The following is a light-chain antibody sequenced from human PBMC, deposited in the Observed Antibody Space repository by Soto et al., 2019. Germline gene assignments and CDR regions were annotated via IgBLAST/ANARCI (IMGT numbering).Light chain of an antibody. CDR2: DTF. CDR1: QSVSSN. CDR3: QQYNNWPLT. V-gene: IGKV3-15*01. Sequence: EIVRTQSPATLSVSPGERATLSCRASQSVSSNLAWYQQKPGQAPRLLIYDTFPTATGIPARFSGSGSGTEFTLTISSLQSEDLAVYYCQQYNNWPLTFGGGTKVEIK. J-gene: IGKJ4*01.